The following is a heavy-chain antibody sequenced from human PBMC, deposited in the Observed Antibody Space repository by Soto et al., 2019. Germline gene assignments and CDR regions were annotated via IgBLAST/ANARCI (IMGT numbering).Heavy chain of an antibody. D-gene: IGHD3-10*01. V-gene: IGHV1-46*01. CDR2: INPSGGST. CDR1: GYTFTSYY. J-gene: IGHJ5*01. Sequence: ASVKVSFKASGYTFTSYYMHWVRQAPGQRLEWMGIINPSGGSTIYAQKFQGRVTMTRDTYTSTVYMELSSLRSEDTAVYYCARDRHPMVRGVKVNWFDPWGQGTSVTVSS. CDR3: ARDRHPMVRGVKVNWFDP.